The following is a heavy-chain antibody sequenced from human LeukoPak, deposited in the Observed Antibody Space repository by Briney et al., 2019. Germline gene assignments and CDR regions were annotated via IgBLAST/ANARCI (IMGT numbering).Heavy chain of an antibody. D-gene: IGHD3-10*01. CDR1: GYTFTSYD. V-gene: IGHV1-8*01. J-gene: IGHJ6*02. Sequence: ASVKVSCKASGYTFTSYDINWVRQATGQGLEWMGWMNPNSGNTGYAQKFQGRVTMTRNTSISTAYMELSSLRSEDTAVYYCAAAYKYGSGSLYGMDVWGQGTTVTASS. CDR3: AAAYKYGSGSLYGMDV. CDR2: MNPNSGNT.